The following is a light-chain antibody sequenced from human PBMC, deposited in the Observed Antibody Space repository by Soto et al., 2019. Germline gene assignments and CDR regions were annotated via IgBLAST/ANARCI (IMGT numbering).Light chain of an antibody. Sequence: QSVLTQPASVSGSPGQSITISCTGTSSDVGAYNYVSWYQQNPGKAPKLMIYDVNIRPSGVSNLFTGSKSGNTASLTISGHQADDEGDYYCTSWTTSTTMKFGGGTKLTVL. V-gene: IGLV2-14*01. J-gene: IGLJ2*01. CDR2: DVN. CDR1: SSDVGAYNY. CDR3: TSWTTSTTMK.